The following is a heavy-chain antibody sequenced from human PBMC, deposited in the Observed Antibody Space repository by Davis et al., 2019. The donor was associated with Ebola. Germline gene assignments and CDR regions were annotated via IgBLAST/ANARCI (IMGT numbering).Heavy chain of an antibody. J-gene: IGHJ6*02. CDR1: GGSISSYY. Sequence: PSETLSLTCTVSGGSISSYYWTWIRQPPGKGLEWIGYIYYSGSTNYNPSLKSRVTISVDTSKNPFSLKLSSVTAADTAVYYCARVLTSGYDLMNYYYAMDVWGQGTTVTVSS. CDR3: ARVLTSGYDLMNYYYAMDV. CDR2: IYYSGST. D-gene: IGHD5-12*01. V-gene: IGHV4-59*01.